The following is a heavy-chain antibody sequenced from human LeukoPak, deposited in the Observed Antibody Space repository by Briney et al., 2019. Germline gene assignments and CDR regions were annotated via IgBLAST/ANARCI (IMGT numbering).Heavy chain of an antibody. Sequence: SVKVSCKASGGTFSSYAISWVRQAPGQGLEWMGGIIPIFGTANYAQKFQGRVTITADESTSTAYMELSSLRSEDTAVYYCARVGDPGAFYYYMDVWGKGTTVTVSS. CDR3: ARVGDPGAFYYYMDV. CDR2: IIPIFGTA. V-gene: IGHV1-69*13. CDR1: GGTFSSYA. J-gene: IGHJ6*03.